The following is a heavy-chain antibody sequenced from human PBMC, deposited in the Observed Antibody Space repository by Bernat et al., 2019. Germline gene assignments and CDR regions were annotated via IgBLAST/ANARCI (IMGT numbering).Heavy chain of an antibody. J-gene: IGHJ4*02. V-gene: IGHV4-39*01. CDR3: ARQPDTANFDY. Sequence: QLQLQESGPGLVKPSETLSLTCTVSGGSISSSSYYWGWIRKPPGKGLEWIGSIYYSGSTYYNPSLKSRVTISVDTSKNQFSLKLSSVTAADTAVYYCARQPDTANFDYWGQGTLVTVSS. CDR1: GGSISSSSYY. CDR2: IYYSGST. D-gene: IGHD5-18*01.